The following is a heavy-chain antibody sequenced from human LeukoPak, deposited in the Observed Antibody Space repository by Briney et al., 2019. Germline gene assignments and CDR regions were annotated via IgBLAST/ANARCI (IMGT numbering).Heavy chain of an antibody. V-gene: IGHV4-34*01. CDR3: ARGLRFLVV. CDR1: GGSFSGYY. J-gene: IGHJ6*02. Sequence: PSETLSLTCAVYGGSFSGYYWSWIRQPPGKGLEWIGEINHSGSTNYNPSLKSRVPISVDTSKNQFSLRLSFVTAADTAVYYCARGLRFLVVWGQGTTVTVSS. D-gene: IGHD3-3*01. CDR2: INHSGST.